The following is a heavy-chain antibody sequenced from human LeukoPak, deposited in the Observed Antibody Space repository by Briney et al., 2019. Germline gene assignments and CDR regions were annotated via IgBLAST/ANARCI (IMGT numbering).Heavy chain of an antibody. V-gene: IGHV1-2*02. CDR2: INPDSGGT. CDR1: GYTFTGYY. D-gene: IGHD7-27*01. Sequence: ASVKVSCKASGYTFTGYYIHWVRQAPGQGLEWMGWINPDSGGTIYVQKFQGRVTMTRDSPISTVYMELSRLSSDDTAVYYCARRPNWGLDYWGQGTLVTVSS. J-gene: IGHJ4*02. CDR3: ARRPNWGLDY.